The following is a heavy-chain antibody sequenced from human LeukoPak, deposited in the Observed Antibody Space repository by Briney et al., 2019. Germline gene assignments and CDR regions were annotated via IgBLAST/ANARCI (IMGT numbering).Heavy chain of an antibody. Sequence: GGSLRLSCAASGFTVSSNYMSWVRQAPGKGLEWVSLIYSGGSTYYADSVKGRFTISRDNAKNSLYLQMNSLRAEDTAVYYCAREKSGIYFDYWGQGTLVTVSS. V-gene: IGHV3-53*01. CDR3: AREKSGIYFDY. CDR1: GFTVSSNY. CDR2: IYSGGST. J-gene: IGHJ4*02.